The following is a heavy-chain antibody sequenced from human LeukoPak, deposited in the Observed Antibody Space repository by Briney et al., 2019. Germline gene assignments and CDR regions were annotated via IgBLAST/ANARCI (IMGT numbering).Heavy chain of an antibody. CDR1: GFTFSSYA. V-gene: IGHV3-23*01. J-gene: IGHJ4*02. CDR2: ISGSGGST. CDR3: ARHPEPGYCSSTSCHESYFDY. Sequence: GGSLRLSCAASGFTFSSYAMSWVRQAPGKGLEWVSAISGSGGSTYYADSAKGRFTISRDNSKNTLYLQMNSLRAEDTAVYYCARHPEPGYCSSTSCHESYFDYWGQGTLVTVSS. D-gene: IGHD2-2*01.